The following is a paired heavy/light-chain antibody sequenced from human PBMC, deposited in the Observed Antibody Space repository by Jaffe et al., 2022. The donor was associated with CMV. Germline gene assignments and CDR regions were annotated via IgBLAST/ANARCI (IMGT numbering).Heavy chain of an antibody. Sequence: QVQLVQSGGEVKEPGASVKVSCRTSGYTFSKYGVSWVRQAPGQGLEWMGWVSSNTDKRKYAQKFQDRVTMTTDTATATAHMELRSLTSDDTALYFCGRVPTFYYDSSGYYPSNMDVWGQGTTVTVSS. J-gene: IGHJ6*02. CDR1: GYTFSKYG. CDR2: VSSNTDKR. D-gene: IGHD3-22*01. V-gene: IGHV1-18*01. CDR3: GRVPTFYYDSSGYYPSNMDV.
Light chain of an antibody. V-gene: IGKV3-11*01. J-gene: IGKJ3*01. CDR3: QAGA. Sequence: EFVLTQSPDILSLSPGERATLSCRASQSVRSHLAWYQQKPGQAPRLLIYDAVKRATGIPARFSGSGSGTDFTLTISSLEPEDFAVYFCQAGAFGPGTKVDIK. CDR1: QSVRSH. CDR2: DAV.